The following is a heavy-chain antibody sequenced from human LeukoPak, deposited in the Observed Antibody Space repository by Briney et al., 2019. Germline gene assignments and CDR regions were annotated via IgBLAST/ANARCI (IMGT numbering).Heavy chain of an antibody. D-gene: IGHD3-10*01. J-gene: IGHJ4*02. Sequence: ASVKVSCKASGGTFSHYAISWVRQAPGQGLEWMGGIIPIFSTANYAQKFQGRVTITADESTSTAYMELSSLRSEDTAVYYCARSDDKYYYASGSYGYWGQGTLVTVSS. CDR2: IIPIFSTA. V-gene: IGHV1-69*13. CDR3: ARSDDKYYYASGSYGY. CDR1: GGTFSHYA.